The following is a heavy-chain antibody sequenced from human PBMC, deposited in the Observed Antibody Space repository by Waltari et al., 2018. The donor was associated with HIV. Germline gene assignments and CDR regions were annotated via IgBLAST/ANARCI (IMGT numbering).Heavy chain of an antibody. D-gene: IGHD1-26*01. V-gene: IGHV1-2*04. CDR3: ARGESATWANLDF. CDR2: VNPANGVT. Sequence: QVQLVQSAAELKSPGASVQIACRTSGYTFAAFHLHCVRQPPGDGLQCVVWVNPANGVTNDAQELQHWVSVTTDRSITTVYLTLKRLRSDDTAVYYCARGESATWANLDFWGQGTVVSVSS. J-gene: IGHJ4*01. CDR1: GYTFAAFH.